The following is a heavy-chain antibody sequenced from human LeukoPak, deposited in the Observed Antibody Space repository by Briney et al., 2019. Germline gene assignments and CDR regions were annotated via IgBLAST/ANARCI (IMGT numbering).Heavy chain of an antibody. J-gene: IGHJ5*02. D-gene: IGHD3-10*01. Sequence: PGGSLRLSCAASGFTFSDYYMSWIRQAPGKGLEWVSYISSSGSTIYYADSVKGRFTISRDNAKNSLYLQMNSLRAEDTAVYYCAKGRNAGGLSGQLNVLKGPFDPWGQGTLVTVSS. CDR2: ISSSGSTI. CDR1: GFTFSDYY. CDR3: AKGRNAGGLSGQLNVLKGPFDP. V-gene: IGHV3-11*04.